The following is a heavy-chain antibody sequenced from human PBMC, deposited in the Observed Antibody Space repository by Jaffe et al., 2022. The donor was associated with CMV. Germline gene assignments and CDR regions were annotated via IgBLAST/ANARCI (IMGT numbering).Heavy chain of an antibody. D-gene: IGHD2-15*01. V-gene: IGHV3-23*01. CDR1: GFTFSSYA. CDR3: AKVLGYCSGGSCYSLDY. CDR2: ISGSGGST. Sequence: EVQLLESGGGLVQPGGSLRLSCAASGFTFSSYAMSWVRQAPGKGLEWVSAISGSGGSTYYADSVKGRFTISRDNSKNTLYLQMNSLRAEDTAVYYCAKVLGYCSGGSCYSLDYWGQGTLVTVSS. J-gene: IGHJ4*02.